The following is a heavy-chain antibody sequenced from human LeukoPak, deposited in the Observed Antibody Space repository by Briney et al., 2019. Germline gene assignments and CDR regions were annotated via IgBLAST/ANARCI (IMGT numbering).Heavy chain of an antibody. CDR1: GYTFSNFG. CDR3: ARDESSGSYYFDY. J-gene: IGHJ4*02. CDR2: ISVYNGNT. Sequence: GASVKVSCKTSGYTFSNFGINWVRQAPGQGLEWMGLISVYNGNTNSAQKLQGRVTMTTDTSTSTAYMELRSLRSDDTAVYYCARDESSGSYYFDYWGQGTLVTVSS. V-gene: IGHV1-18*01. D-gene: IGHD1-26*01.